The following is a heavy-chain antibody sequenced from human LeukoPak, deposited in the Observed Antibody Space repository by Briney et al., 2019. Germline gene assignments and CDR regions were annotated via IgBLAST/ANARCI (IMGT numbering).Heavy chain of an antibody. CDR3: ARLHLRAFDI. D-gene: IGHD4-11*01. J-gene: IGHJ3*02. Sequence: ASVKVSCKASGGTFSSYAISWVRQAPGQGLEWMGGIIPIFGTANYAQKFQGRVTITADESTSTAYMELSSLRSEDTAVYYCARLHLRAFDIWGQGTMVTVSS. CDR2: IIPIFGTA. CDR1: GGTFSSYA. V-gene: IGHV1-69*01.